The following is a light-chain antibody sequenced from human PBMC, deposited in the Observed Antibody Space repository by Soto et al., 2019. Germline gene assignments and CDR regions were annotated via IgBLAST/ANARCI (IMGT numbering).Light chain of an antibody. V-gene: IGLV1-40*01. CDR1: SSNIGAGYD. CDR3: QSYDSSLSGSYV. Sequence: SVLTQPPSVSGAPGQRITISCTGSSSNIGAGYDVHWYQQLPGTAPKLLIYDNTNRPSGAPDRFSGSKSGTSASLAITGLQAEDEADYYCQSYDSSLSGSYVFGTGTKVTVL. J-gene: IGLJ1*01. CDR2: DNT.